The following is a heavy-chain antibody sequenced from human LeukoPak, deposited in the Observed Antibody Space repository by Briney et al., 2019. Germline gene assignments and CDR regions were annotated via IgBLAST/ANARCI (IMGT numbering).Heavy chain of an antibody. CDR1: GFTFSNYS. D-gene: IGHD2-21*02. V-gene: IGHV3-21*01. CDR3: ARDLVVVTGISDY. CDR2: ISSRSSYI. Sequence: GGSLRLPCAASGFTFSNYSMNWARQAPGKGLEWVSSISSRSSYIYYADSVKGRFTISRDNAKNSLYLQMNSLRAEDTAVYYCARDLVVVTGISDYWGQGTLVTVSS. J-gene: IGHJ4*02.